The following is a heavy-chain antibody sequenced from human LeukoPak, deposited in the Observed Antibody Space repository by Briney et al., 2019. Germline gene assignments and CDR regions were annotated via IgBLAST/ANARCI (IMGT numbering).Heavy chain of an antibody. V-gene: IGHV3-73*01. CDR3: TSPWMGQYYFDY. J-gene: IGHJ4*02. CDR2: IRSKANSYAT. D-gene: IGHD1-1*01. Sequence: GGSLRLSCAASGFTFSGSAMHWVRQASGKGLEWVGRIRSKANSYATAYAASVKGRFTISRDDSKNTAYLQMNSLKAEDTAVYYCTSPWMGQYYFDYWGQGTLATVSS. CDR1: GFTFSGSA.